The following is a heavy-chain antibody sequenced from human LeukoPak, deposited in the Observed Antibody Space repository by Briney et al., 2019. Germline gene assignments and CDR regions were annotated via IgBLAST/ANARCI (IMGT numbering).Heavy chain of an antibody. J-gene: IGHJ4*02. CDR1: GFTFSGYS. CDR2: ISSSSSYI. CDR3: ARVEAAGTGVFDY. D-gene: IGHD6-13*01. Sequence: GGSLRLSCAASGFTFSGYSMNWVRQAPGKGLEWVSSISSSSSYIYYADSVKGRCTISRDNAKNSLYLQMNSLRAEDTAVYYCARVEAAGTGVFDYWGQGTLVTVSS. V-gene: IGHV3-21*01.